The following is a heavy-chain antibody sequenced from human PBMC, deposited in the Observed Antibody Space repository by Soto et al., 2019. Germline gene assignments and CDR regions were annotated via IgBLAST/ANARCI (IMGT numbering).Heavy chain of an antibody. CDR1: GFTFSYYW. V-gene: IGHV3-74*01. D-gene: IGHD3-9*01. Sequence: EVRLVESEGGLVQPGGSLSLSCAASGFTFSYYWMHWVRQAPGQGLLWVSRIHSDGSSTTYADSVKGRFTISRDNAKNPVSLQMNSLRVEDTGLYFCARLDRGAFDLWGQGTMVTVSS. CDR2: IHSDGSST. CDR3: ARLDRGAFDL. J-gene: IGHJ3*01.